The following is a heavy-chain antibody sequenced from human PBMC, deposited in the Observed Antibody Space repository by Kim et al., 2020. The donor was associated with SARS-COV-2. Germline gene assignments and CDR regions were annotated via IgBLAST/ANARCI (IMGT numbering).Heavy chain of an antibody. V-gene: IGHV5-10-1*01. Sequence: GESLKISCKGSGYSFTSYWISWVRQMPGKGLEWMGRIDPSDSYTNYSPSFQGHVTISADKSISTAYLQWSSLKASDTAMYYCARHRSSVEYYYYYYGMDVWGQGTTVTVSS. J-gene: IGHJ6*02. CDR1: GYSFTSYW. CDR2: IDPSDSYT. CDR3: ARHRSSVEYYYYYYGMDV.